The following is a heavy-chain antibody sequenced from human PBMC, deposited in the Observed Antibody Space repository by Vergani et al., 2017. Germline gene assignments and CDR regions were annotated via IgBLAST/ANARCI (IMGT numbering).Heavy chain of an antibody. D-gene: IGHD3-10*01. Sequence: QVQLVESGGGVVQPGRSLRLSCAASGFTFSSYGMHWVRQAPGKGLEWVAVISYDGSNKYYADSVKGRFTISRDNSKNTLYLQMNSLRPEDTAVYYCAKDVASVVRAVINNWGQGTLVTVSS. CDR1: GFTFSSYG. CDR3: AKDVASVVRAVINN. CDR2: ISYDGSNK. J-gene: IGHJ4*02. V-gene: IGHV3-30*18.